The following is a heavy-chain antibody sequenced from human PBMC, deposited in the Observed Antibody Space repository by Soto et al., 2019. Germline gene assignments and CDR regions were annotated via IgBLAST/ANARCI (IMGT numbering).Heavy chain of an antibody. CDR1: GYTFTSYG. V-gene: IGHV1-18*01. J-gene: IGHJ4*02. Sequence: VKVSCKASGYTFTSYGISWVRQAPGQGLEWMGWISAYNGNTNYAQKLQGRVTMTTDTSTSTAYMELRSLRSDDTAVYYCARDPLTWIQLWLPSDYWGQGTLVTVSS. CDR3: ARDPLTWIQLWLPSDY. D-gene: IGHD5-18*01. CDR2: ISAYNGNT.